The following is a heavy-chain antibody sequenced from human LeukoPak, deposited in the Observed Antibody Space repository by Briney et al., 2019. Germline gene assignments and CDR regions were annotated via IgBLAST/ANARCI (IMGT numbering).Heavy chain of an antibody. CDR3: ARDSGWFDP. D-gene: IGHD6-19*01. CDR1: GYTFSNYG. CDR2: IRGDNGNT. Sequence: GASVKVSCKASGYTFSNYGISWVRQAPGQGLEWVGWIRGDNGNTNYAQKFQGRVTMTTETSTSTAYMELGSLGSDETAVYYCARDSGWFDPWGQGSLVTVSS. V-gene: IGHV1-18*01. J-gene: IGHJ5*02.